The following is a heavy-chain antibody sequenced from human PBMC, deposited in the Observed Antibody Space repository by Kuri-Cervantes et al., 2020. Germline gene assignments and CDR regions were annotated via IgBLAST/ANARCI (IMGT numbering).Heavy chain of an antibody. CDR1: GYTFTGYY. V-gene: IGHV1-69*13. J-gene: IGHJ3*02. CDR3: AREPRGGYDPERGDAFDI. Sequence: SVKVSCKASGYTFTGYYMHWVRQAPGQGLEWMGGIIPIFGTANYAQKFQGRVTITADESTSTAYMELSSLRSEDTAVYYCAREPRGGYDPERGDAFDIWGQGTMVTVSS. CDR2: IIPIFGTA. D-gene: IGHD5-12*01.